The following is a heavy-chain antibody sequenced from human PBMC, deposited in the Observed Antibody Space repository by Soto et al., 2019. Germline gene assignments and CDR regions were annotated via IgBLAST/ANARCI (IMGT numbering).Heavy chain of an antibody. CDR3: AATGGHYFGLDV. CDR1: DNTFTYYG. CDR2: ISGYNAKT. V-gene: IGHV1-18*04. D-gene: IGHD2-8*02. J-gene: IGHJ6*02. Sequence: QAQLVQSGSEVKRPGASVKVSCKSSDNTFTYYGLNWVRQTPGQGLEWMGGISGYNAKTRDAPKLQDRVTMTADTSTTTAFLEVRSLTSDDSGTYFCAATGGHYFGLDVWGQGTTVTVSS.